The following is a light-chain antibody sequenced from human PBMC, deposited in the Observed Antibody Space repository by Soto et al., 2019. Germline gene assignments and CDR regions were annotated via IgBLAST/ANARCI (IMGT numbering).Light chain of an antibody. V-gene: IGKV3-15*01. Sequence: VVTGSPVTLSVFRGETATHSCRASQSVSSDLAWYLQRLAKALMLLIYVASTSATLIAARFRGSGSGTEFRLTISSLPSEDFATYYCQQYNTWHPKMAFGRGTKVDIK. CDR3: QQYNTWHPKMA. CDR1: QSVSSD. J-gene: IGKJ1*01. CDR2: VAS.